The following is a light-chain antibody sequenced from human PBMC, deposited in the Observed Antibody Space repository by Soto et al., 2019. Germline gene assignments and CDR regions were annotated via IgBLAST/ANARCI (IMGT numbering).Light chain of an antibody. CDR2: DTS. CDR1: TGAVTSGHY. V-gene: IGLV7-46*01. Sequence: QAVVTQEPSLTVSPGGTVTLTCGSSTGAVTSGHYPYWFQQKPGQAPRTLIYDTSNKHSWTPARFSGSLLGGKAALTLSGAQPGDGAEYYCLLSYSGARWVFGGGPKLPVL. J-gene: IGLJ3*02. CDR3: LLSYSGARWV.